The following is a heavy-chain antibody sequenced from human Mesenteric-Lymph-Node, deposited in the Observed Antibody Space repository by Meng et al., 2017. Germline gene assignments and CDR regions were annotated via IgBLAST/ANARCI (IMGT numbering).Heavy chain of an antibody. V-gene: IGHV3-66*02. CDR3: ARAPNYDILTGYYLDFYGMDV. CDR1: GFTFSSYA. J-gene: IGHJ6*02. CDR2: IHNGDVT. Sequence: GESLKISCAASGFTFSSYAMSWVRQAPGKGLEWVSMIHNGDVTYYSDSVKGRFTISRDSSKNTLFLQMNSLRAEDTAVYYCARAPNYDILTGYYLDFYGMDVWGQGTTVTVSS. D-gene: IGHD3-9*01.